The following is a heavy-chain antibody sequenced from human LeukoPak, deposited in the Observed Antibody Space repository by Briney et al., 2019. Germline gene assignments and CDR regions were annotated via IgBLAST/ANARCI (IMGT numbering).Heavy chain of an antibody. CDR1: GFAFSSYW. CDR2: ISGDGTTT. CDR3: ARTQFDY. V-gene: IGHV3-74*01. J-gene: IGHJ4*02. Sequence: GGSLRLSCAASGFAFSSYWMLWVRQAPGKGLVWVSRISGDGTTTTYADSVKGRFTISRDNAKNILYLQMNSLRAEDTAIYYCARTQFDYWGQGILVTVSS.